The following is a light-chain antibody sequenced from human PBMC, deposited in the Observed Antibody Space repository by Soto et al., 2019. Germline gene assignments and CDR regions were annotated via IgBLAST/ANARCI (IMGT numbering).Light chain of an antibody. CDR2: GNN. J-gene: IGLJ1*01. V-gene: IGLV1-40*01. CDR1: SSNIGAGYD. Sequence: QSVLTQPPSVSGAPGQRVTISCTGSSSNIGAGYDVHWYQRLPGTAPKVLIYGNNNRPSGVPDRFSGSKSGTSASLAITGLQAEDEADYSCQSYDSSLSGSYVFVTGTKLTVL. CDR3: QSYDSSLSGSYV.